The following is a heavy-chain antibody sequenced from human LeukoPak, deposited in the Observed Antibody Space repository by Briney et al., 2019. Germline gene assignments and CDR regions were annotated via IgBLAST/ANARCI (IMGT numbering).Heavy chain of an antibody. V-gene: IGHV3-49*04. CDR3: TRDVRHSYGPPSDY. J-gene: IGHJ4*02. CDR2: IRSKGYGGTT. D-gene: IGHD5-18*01. CDR1: GFTFGDYA. Sequence: GRSLRLSCTGSGFTFGDYAMSWVRQAPGKGLEWVGFIRSKGYGGTTEYAASVKGRFTISRDDFKSVAYLQMNSLMTEDTAVYYCTRDVRHSYGPPSDYWGQGTLSSSPQ.